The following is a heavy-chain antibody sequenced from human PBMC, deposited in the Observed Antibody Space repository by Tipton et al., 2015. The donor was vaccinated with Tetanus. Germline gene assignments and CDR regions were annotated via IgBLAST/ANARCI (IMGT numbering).Heavy chain of an antibody. Sequence: SLLLSCAASGFTFRSYGMHCVLHSPFTFLYFFAVIWNDGTTKYYGDSVKGRFSISRDNSKNTLYLQMNSLRVEDTALYYCARDDDPIGNGLDVWGQGTTVTVSS. D-gene: IGHD2/OR15-2a*01. CDR1: GFTFRSYG. J-gene: IGHJ6*02. V-gene: IGHV3-33*01. CDR2: IWNDGTTK. CDR3: ARDDDPIGNGLDV.